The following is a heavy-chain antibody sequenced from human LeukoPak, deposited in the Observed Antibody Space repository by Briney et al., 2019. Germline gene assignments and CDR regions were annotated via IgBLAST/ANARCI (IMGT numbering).Heavy chain of an antibody. J-gene: IGHJ5*02. Sequence: ASVKVSCKAAGYTFTGYYMFWVRQAPGQGLEWMGRINPNSGGTNYAQKFRGRVTMTRDTSISTAYMELSRLRSDDTAVYHCARGYRSGGSCYSVENWFDPWGQGTLVTVSS. CDR3: ARGYRSGGSCYSVENWFDP. CDR2: INPNSGGT. V-gene: IGHV1-2*06. CDR1: GYTFTGYY. D-gene: IGHD2-15*01.